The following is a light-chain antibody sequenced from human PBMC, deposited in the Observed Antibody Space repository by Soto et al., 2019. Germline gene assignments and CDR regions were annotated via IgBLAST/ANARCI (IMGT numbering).Light chain of an antibody. Sequence: TPTQTYLAASVEDGVTITCRAGQGASSYLAWFQQKPGKAPKLLIYPASTLQSGVPSRFSGSGSGTDFTLAISSRHPEECATSCCERVIQVAGTVGAGTKVDIK. V-gene: IGKV1-9*01. CDR3: ERVIQVAGT. CDR2: PAS. CDR1: QGASSY. J-gene: IGKJ3*01.